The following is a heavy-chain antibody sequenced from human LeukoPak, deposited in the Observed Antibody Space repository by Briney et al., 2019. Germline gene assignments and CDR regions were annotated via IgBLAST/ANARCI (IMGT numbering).Heavy chain of an antibody. J-gene: IGHJ4*02. CDR2: IYCSGST. CDR1: GGAMSSYY. Sequence: SQTLSLTCTVTGGAMSSYYWSWIRQPRGKGLEWIGYIYCSGSTKYNPSLKSRVTISVDTSKNQFSLKLSSVTAADTAVYYCARGARAGYNLEPFDYWGQGTLVTVSS. D-gene: IGHD5-24*01. V-gene: IGHV4-59*08. CDR3: ARGARAGYNLEPFDY.